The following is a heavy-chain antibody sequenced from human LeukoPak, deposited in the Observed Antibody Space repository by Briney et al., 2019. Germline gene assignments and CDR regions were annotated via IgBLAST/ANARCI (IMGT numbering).Heavy chain of an antibody. V-gene: IGHV3-7*01. CDR3: ARDMRGDGFNSFDH. D-gene: IGHD5-24*01. CDR2: IKQDGSEK. Sequence: GGSLRLSCAASGFTFSSYWMSWVRQAPGKGLEWVANIKQDGSEKYYVDSVKGRFTISRDNTKNSLYLQMDSLRVDDTAAYYCARDMRGDGFNSFDHWGLGILVTVSS. CDR1: GFTFSSYW. J-gene: IGHJ4*02.